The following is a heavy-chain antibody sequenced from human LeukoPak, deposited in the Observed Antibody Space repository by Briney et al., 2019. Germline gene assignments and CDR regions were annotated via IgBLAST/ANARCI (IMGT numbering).Heavy chain of an antibody. CDR1: GYTFTIYY. CDR2: INPSGGST. CDR3: ARDKKLMYYYGPAIIGAPGY. V-gene: IGHV1-46*01. Sequence: ASVTVSFTASGYTFTIYYMHWVRQAPGQGLEWMGIINPSGGSTSYAQKFQGRVTMTRDTSTSTVYMELSSLRSEDTAVYYCARDKKLMYYYGPAIIGAPGYWGQGTLVTVSS. J-gene: IGHJ4*02. D-gene: IGHD3-10*01.